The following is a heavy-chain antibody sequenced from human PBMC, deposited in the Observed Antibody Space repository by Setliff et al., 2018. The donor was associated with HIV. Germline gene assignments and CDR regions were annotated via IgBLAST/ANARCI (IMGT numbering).Heavy chain of an antibody. CDR1: GFSLSTSGVS. CDR3: AHQELGYCSGGSCPPPHAFDV. J-gene: IGHJ3*01. CDR2: IYWHDDK. V-gene: IGHV2-5*01. Sequence: FGPTLVNPTQTLTLTCTFPGFSLSTSGVSVGWIRQPPGKALEWLALIYWHDDKHYSPSLKSRLTITKDTSKNQVALTMTNMDPVNTATYFCAHQELGYCSGGSCPPPHAFDVWGKGTLVTVSS. D-gene: IGHD2-15*01.